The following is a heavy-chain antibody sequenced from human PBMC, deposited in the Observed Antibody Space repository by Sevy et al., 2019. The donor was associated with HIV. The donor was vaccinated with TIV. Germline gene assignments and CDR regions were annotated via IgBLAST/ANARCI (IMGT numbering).Heavy chain of an antibody. D-gene: IGHD6-13*01. CDR3: VGLLLSYRSSWSYFDY. Sequence: GGSLRLSCAISGFTVNDKYIIWVRQAPGKGLEWVSVIFSSGSTYYADSAKGRFTISRDNSKNTVDLQMNSVRAEDTAVYYCVGLLLSYRSSWSYFDYWGQGTLVTVSS. CDR1: GFTVNDKY. V-gene: IGHV3-66*02. CDR2: IFSSGST. J-gene: IGHJ4*02.